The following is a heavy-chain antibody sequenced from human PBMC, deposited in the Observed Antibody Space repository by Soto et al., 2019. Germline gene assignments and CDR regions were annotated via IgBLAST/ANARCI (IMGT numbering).Heavy chain of an antibody. D-gene: IGHD2-21*01. J-gene: IGHJ4*02. Sequence: GWSLRLSCTASGFSVSDYSVNWVRQAPGKGLEWISYISTGDLILYADSVKGRFTIARDIAKNSLYLQMDSLRDEDSAVYYCATWAIAVGGEGFWGQGTMVTVYS. CDR3: ATWAIAVGGEGF. CDR2: ISTGDLI. V-gene: IGHV3-48*02. CDR1: GFSVSDYS.